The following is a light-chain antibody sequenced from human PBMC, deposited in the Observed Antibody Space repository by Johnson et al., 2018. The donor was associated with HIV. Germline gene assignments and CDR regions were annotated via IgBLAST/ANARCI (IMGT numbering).Light chain of an antibody. CDR1: TYNIGNNY. J-gene: IGLJ1*01. CDR2: EKN. Sequence: QSVLTQPPSVSAAPGQKVTIPCSGSTYNIGNNYVSWYQQLPGTAPTLLIYEKNKRPSGIPDRFSASKSGTSATLRITGLQTGDEADYYCGTWDSSLSAGDVFGTGTKVTVL. V-gene: IGLV1-51*02. CDR3: GTWDSSLSAGDV.